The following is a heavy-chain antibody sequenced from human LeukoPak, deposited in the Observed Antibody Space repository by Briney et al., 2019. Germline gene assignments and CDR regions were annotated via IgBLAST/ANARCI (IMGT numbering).Heavy chain of an antibody. CDR2: IYYSGNT. J-gene: IGHJ4*02. CDR3: ARHESYAPFDY. CDR1: GVSISSSNSY. D-gene: IGHD1-26*01. V-gene: IGHV4-39*01. Sequence: SETLSLTCTVSGVSISSSNSYWGWIRQPPGKGLEWIGSIYYSGNTYYNASLKSQVSISVDTSKNQFSLKLSSVTAADTAVYYCARHESYAPFDYWGQGTLVTVSS.